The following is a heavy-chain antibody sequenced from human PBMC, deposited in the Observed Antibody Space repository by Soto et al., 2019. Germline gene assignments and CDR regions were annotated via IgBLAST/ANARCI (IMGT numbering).Heavy chain of an antibody. CDR3: ARAPQWWDAFDI. Sequence: ASVKVSCKASGYTFTSYDINWVRQATGQGLEWMGWMNPNSGNTGYAQKFQGRVTMTRNTSISTAYMELSSLRSEDTAVYYCARAPQWWDAFDIWGQGTMVTVSS. CDR2: MNPNSGNT. D-gene: IGHD2-15*01. CDR1: GYTFTSYD. J-gene: IGHJ3*02. V-gene: IGHV1-8*01.